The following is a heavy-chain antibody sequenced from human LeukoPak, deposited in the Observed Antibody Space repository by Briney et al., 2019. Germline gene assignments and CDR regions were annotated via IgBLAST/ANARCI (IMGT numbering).Heavy chain of an antibody. J-gene: IGHJ4*02. CDR2: IYPGDSGT. D-gene: IGHD3-22*01. CDR3: ASAGRYYDSSGYYFDY. V-gene: IGHV5-51*01. CDR1: GYTFTNYW. Sequence: GESLKISCKGSGYTFTNYWIGWVCHLPGKGLEWLGIIYPGDSGTRYSPSFQGQVTMSADKSISTAYLQWSSLKASDTAMYYCASAGRYYDSSGYYFDYWGQGTLVTVSS.